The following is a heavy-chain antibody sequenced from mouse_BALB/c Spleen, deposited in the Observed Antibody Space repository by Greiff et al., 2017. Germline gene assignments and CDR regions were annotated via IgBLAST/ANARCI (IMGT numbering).Heavy chain of an antibody. Sequence: EVKLQESGPGLVKPSQSLSLTCTVTGYSITSDYAWNWIRQFPGNKLEWMGYISYSGSTSYNPSLKSRISITRDTSKNQFFLQLNSVTTEDTATYYCASYYHVFAWVDYWGQGTSVTVSS. CDR2: ISYSGST. V-gene: IGHV3-2*02. CDR1: GYSITSDYA. CDR3: ASYYHVFAWVDY. J-gene: IGHJ4*01. D-gene: IGHD1-1*01.